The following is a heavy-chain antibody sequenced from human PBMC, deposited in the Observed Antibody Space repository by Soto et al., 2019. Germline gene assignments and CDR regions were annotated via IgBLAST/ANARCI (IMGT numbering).Heavy chain of an antibody. CDR1: GYTFTSYD. Sequence: ASVKVSCKASGYTFTSYDSNWVRQATGQGLEWMGWMNPNSGNTGYAQKFQGRVTMTRNTSISTAYMELSSLRSEDTAVYYCARGRPPYYDILTGYSNYYYYYMDVWGKGTTVTVSS. D-gene: IGHD3-9*01. CDR2: MNPNSGNT. J-gene: IGHJ6*03. CDR3: ARGRPPYYDILTGYSNYYYYYMDV. V-gene: IGHV1-8*01.